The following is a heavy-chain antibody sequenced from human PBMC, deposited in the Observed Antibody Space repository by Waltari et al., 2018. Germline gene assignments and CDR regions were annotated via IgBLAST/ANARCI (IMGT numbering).Heavy chain of an antibody. CDR1: GFIVSGHD. V-gene: IGHV3-53*04. D-gene: IGHD3-10*01. CDR2: IFGGGTT. CDR3: AKSITMVRGVFYYFDY. J-gene: IGHJ4*02. Sequence: EVRLVESGGGLVQPGGSLRFACSASGFIVSGHDRSWVRQAPGKGMEWVSVIFGGGTTYYADSVKGRFTISTHNSKNTLFLQMNSLRAEDTAVYYCAKSITMVRGVFYYFDYWGQGTLVTVSS.